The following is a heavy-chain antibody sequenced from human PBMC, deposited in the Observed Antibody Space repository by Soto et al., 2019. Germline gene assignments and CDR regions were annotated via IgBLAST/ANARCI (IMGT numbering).Heavy chain of an antibody. CDR2: IKSKALGGTT. J-gene: IGHJ4*01. Sequence: PGESLRLSCAGSGFAFNNAWINWVRQAPGKGLEWVGRIKSKALGGTTDFAAPVRGRFAITRDDSRNMAYMQMNSLNTEDTAVYYCTSDSYSTMIEVLFDEWGHGTLVTVSS. CDR3: TSDSYSTMIEVLFDE. V-gene: IGHV3-15*07. D-gene: IGHD3-22*01. CDR1: GFAFNNAW.